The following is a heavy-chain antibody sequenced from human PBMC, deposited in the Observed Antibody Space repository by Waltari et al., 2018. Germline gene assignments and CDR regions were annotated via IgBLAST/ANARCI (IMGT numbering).Heavy chain of an antibody. D-gene: IGHD2-8*01. CDR3: ARRSCNGECYAPYIY. CDR2: INPKSGAT. CDR1: GYPFTDYP. V-gene: IGHV1-2*04. Sequence: QVQLVQSGAAVTKPGASVKVPCKPSGYPFTDYPIHWVGQAPGQGLEWMGWINPKSGATYYAQTFQGWVTMTRNTSTSTVFMELSSLKSDDTAVYYCARRSCNGECYAPYIYWGQGTLVTVSS. J-gene: IGHJ4*02.